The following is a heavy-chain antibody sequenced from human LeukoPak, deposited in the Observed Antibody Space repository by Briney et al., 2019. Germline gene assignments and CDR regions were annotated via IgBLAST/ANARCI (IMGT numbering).Heavy chain of an antibody. CDR3: ARRSYYDSSGYYYYYYGMDV. V-gene: IGHV4-59*08. D-gene: IGHD3-22*01. Sequence: SETLSLTCTVSGDSISGYYWSWIRQPPGKGLEWIGYIYYSGSTNYNPSLKSRVTISVDTSKNQFSLKLSSVTAADTAVYYCARRSYYDSSGYYYYYYGMDVWGQGTTVTVSS. CDR2: IYYSGST. CDR1: GDSISGYY. J-gene: IGHJ6*02.